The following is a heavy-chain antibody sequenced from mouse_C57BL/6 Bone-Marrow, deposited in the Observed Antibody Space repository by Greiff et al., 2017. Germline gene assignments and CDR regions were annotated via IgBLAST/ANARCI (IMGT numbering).Heavy chain of an antibody. CDR1: GYTFTSYW. J-gene: IGHJ1*03. Sequence: QVQLQQSGAELVKPGASVKMSCKASGYTFTSYWITWVKQRPGQGLEWIGDIYPGSGSTNYNEKFKSKATLTVDTSSSTAYMQLSSLTSEDSAVYYCAREGYYYGSSSWHFDVWGTGTTVTVSS. CDR2: IYPGSGST. V-gene: IGHV1-55*01. CDR3: AREGYYYGSSSWHFDV. D-gene: IGHD1-1*01.